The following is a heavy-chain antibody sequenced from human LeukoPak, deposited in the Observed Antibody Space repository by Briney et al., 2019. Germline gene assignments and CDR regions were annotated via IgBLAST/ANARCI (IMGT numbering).Heavy chain of an antibody. D-gene: IGHD4-23*01. V-gene: IGHV3-30*03. J-gene: IGHJ4*02. CDR2: ISYDGSNK. CDR3: ASRTVANFDY. CDR1: GFSFRNYG. Sequence: GGSLRLSCAASGFSFRNYGTHWVRQAPGKGLEWVAVISYDGSNKYYADSVKGRFTISRDNSKNTLYLQMNSLRAEDTAVYYCASRTVANFDYWGQGTLVTVSS.